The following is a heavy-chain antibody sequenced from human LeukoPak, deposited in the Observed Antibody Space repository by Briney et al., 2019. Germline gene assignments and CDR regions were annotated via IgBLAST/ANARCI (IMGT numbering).Heavy chain of an antibody. D-gene: IGHD4-17*01. CDR3: ARRDGDYVEYFQH. CDR1: GFSFTNHW. J-gene: IGHJ1*01. CDR2: IYPGDSDT. V-gene: IGHV5-51*01. Sequence: GESLKISCKGSGFSFTNHWIGWVRQEPGKGLEWRGIIYPGDSDTRYSPSFQGQVTISADKSISTAYLQWSSLKASDTAMYYCARRDGDYVEYFQHWGQGTLVTVSS.